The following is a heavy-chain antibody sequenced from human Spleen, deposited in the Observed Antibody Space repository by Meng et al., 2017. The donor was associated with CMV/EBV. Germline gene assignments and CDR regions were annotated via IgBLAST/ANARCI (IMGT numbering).Heavy chain of an antibody. V-gene: IGHV3-30*02. CDR2: IHYDGSKK. CDR1: GLIFSNNG. D-gene: IGHD3-3*01. CDR3: AKHTNYYGMDV. Sequence: GESLKISCTVSGLIFSNNGMHWARQVPNRGLEWVSFIHYDGSKKFYLDSVKGRFTISRDNSKNALYLEMSNLRPEDTALYYCAKHTNYYGMDVWGQGTTVTVSS. J-gene: IGHJ6*02.